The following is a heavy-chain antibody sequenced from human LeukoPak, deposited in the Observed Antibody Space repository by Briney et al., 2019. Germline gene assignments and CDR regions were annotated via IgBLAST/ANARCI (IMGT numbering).Heavy chain of an antibody. CDR3: VKDNNAYSYGYTLGY. CDR1: GFTFSTYG. V-gene: IGHV3-30*02. D-gene: IGHD5-18*01. Sequence: GGSLRLSCAASGFTFSTYGMHCVRQAPGKGLEWVAFIRYDERNTYYADSVQGRFTISRDNYKNPLHLQMNSLRAEDTAVYYCVKDNNAYSYGYTLGYWGQGTLVTVSS. J-gene: IGHJ4*02. CDR2: IRYDERNT.